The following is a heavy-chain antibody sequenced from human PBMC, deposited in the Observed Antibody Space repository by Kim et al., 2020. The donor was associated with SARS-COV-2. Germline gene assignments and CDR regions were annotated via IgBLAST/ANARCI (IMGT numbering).Heavy chain of an antibody. CDR3: AKPPYDVLTDSPADYGMVV. V-gene: IGHV3-33*06. J-gene: IGHJ6*02. D-gene: IGHD3-9*01. CDR1: GFTFSDFG. CDR2: IWYGGSNK. Sequence: GGSLRLSCAASGFTFSDFGMHWVRQAPGKGLEWVSVIWYGGSNKYYADSVKGRFTISRDNSENTLFLQMNSLRAEDTAVYYCAKPPYDVLTDSPADYGMVVWGQGTTVTVSS.